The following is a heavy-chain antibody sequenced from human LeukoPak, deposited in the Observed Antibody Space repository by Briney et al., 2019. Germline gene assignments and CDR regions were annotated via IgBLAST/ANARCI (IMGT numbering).Heavy chain of an antibody. Sequence: GGSLRLSCAASGFTFSSYAMHWVRQAPGKGLEWVAVISYDGSSKYYADSVKGRFTISRDNSKNTLHVQMNSLRAEDTAVYYLGRKGGVGVNKALPGFCLWGQGTLVNLS. CDR1: GFTFSSYA. J-gene: IGHJ4*02. D-gene: IGHD3-16*01. V-gene: IGHV3-30*04. CDR2: ISYDGSSK. CDR3: GRKGGVGVNKALPGFCL.